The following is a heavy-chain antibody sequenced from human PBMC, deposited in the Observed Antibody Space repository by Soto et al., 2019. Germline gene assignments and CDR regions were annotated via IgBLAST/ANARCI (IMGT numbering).Heavy chain of an antibody. Sequence: SETLSLTCAVYGGSFSGYYWSWIRQPPGKGLEWIGEINHSGSTNYNPSLKSRVTISVDTSKNQFSLKLSSVTAADTAVYYCARGRGYYDSSGYYWGYYYYYGMDVWGQGTTVTGS. V-gene: IGHV4-34*01. CDR3: ARGRGYYDSSGYYWGYYYYYGMDV. D-gene: IGHD3-22*01. CDR2: INHSGST. J-gene: IGHJ6*02. CDR1: GGSFSGYY.